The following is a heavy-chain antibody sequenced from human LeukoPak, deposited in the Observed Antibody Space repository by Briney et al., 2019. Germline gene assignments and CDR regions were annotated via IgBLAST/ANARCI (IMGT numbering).Heavy chain of an antibody. Sequence: PSETLSLTCTVSGGSISSYYWSWIRQPPGKGLEWIGYIYYSGSTNYNPSLKSRVTISVDTSKNQFSLKLSSVTAADTAVYYCARARSGSLLDYWGQGTLVNVSS. V-gene: IGHV4-59*01. J-gene: IGHJ4*02. CDR3: ARARSGSLLDY. CDR2: IYYSGST. D-gene: IGHD1-26*01. CDR1: GGSISSYY.